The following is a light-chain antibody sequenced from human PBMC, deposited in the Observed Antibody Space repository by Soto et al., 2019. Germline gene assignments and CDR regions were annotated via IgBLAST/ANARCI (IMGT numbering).Light chain of an antibody. CDR1: QSLLHRNGYNY. V-gene: IGKV2-28*01. Sequence: DIVMTQSPLSLTVTPGEPASISCRSSQSLLHRNGYNYLDWYVQKPGQSPQLLISLGSYRASGVPDRFSGSGSGTDFTLKISRVEAEDVGVYYCMQALQIPTFGQGTKVEIK. CDR3: MQALQIPT. J-gene: IGKJ1*01. CDR2: LGS.